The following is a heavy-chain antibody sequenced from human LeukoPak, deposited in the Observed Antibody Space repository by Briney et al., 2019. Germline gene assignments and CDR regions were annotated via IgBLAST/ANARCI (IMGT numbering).Heavy chain of an antibody. CDR3: ARDVGVPAAHAWFDP. CDR1: GYTFTGYY. Sequence: ASVKVSCKASGYTFTGYYMHWVRQAPGQGLEWMGRVNPNSGGTNYAQKFQGRVTMTRDTSISTVYMGLSRLRSDDTAVYYCARDVGVPAAHAWFDPWGQGTLVTVSS. CDR2: VNPNSGGT. D-gene: IGHD2-2*01. J-gene: IGHJ5*02. V-gene: IGHV1-2*06.